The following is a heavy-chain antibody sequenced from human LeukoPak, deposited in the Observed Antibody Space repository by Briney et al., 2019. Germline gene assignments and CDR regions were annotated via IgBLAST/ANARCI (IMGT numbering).Heavy chain of an antibody. CDR1: GYTFINYG. V-gene: IGHV1-18*01. J-gene: IGHJ4*02. D-gene: IGHD3-9*01. Sequence: ASVKVSCKASGYTFINYGISWVRQAPGQGLEGVGWIGTYNANTNYAQKFQGRVTMTTDTSTSTSYMELRTLASDDTAIYYCARDTSKGIAQTGGYKHWGQGPLDSVSS. CDR2: IGTYNANT. CDR3: ARDTSKGIAQTGGYKH.